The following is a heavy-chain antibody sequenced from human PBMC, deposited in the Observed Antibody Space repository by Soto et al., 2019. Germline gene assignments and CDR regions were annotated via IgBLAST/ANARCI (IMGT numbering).Heavy chain of an antibody. D-gene: IGHD3-3*01. J-gene: IGHJ2*01. Sequence: QVQLVESGGGVVQPGRSLRLSCAASGFTFSSYGMHWVRQAPGKGLDWVAVISHDGTTNYYADSVKGRFTISRDNSNNTVYLEMNSLTADDTALYYCAKPSQRDGYQYDFWFFDVWGRGTLVTVSS. CDR1: GFTFSSYG. CDR3: AKPSQRDGYQYDFWFFDV. CDR2: ISHDGTTN. V-gene: IGHV3-30*18.